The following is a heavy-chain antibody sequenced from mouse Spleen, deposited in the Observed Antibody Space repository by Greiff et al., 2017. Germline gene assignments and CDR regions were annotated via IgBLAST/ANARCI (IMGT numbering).Heavy chain of an antibody. V-gene: IGHV5-12*02. J-gene: IGHJ4*01. CDR2: ISNGGGST. CDR3: ARQRAYYRYDPFYAMDY. D-gene: IGHD2-14*01. Sequence: EVMLVESGGGLVQPGGSLKLSCATSGFTFSDYYMYWVRQTPEKRLEWVAYISNGGGSTYYPDTVKGRFTISRDNAKNTLYLQMSRLKSEDTAMYYCARQRAYYRYDPFYAMDYWGQGTSVTVSS. CDR1: GFTFSDYY.